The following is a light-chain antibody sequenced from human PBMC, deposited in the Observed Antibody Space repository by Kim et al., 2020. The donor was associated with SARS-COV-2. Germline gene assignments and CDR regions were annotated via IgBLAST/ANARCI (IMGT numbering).Light chain of an antibody. Sequence: SASVRNEVTITCRASQSISTYLNWYQQKPGKVPKLLIYAASSLQSGVPSRFTGSGSGTDFTLTITSLQPEDFATYYCQQSYSAPYTFGQGTKLEI. J-gene: IGKJ2*01. V-gene: IGKV1-39*01. CDR2: AAS. CDR3: QQSYSAPYT. CDR1: QSISTY.